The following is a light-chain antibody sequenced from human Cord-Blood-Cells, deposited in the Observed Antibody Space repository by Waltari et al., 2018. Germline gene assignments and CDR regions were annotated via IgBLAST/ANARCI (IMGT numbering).Light chain of an antibody. J-gene: IGLJ1*01. Sequence: QSALTQPRSVSGSPGQSVTISCTGTSSDVGGYNYVSWYQQHPGKAPKLMIYDVSKRPSGVPYRFSGSKSGNTASLTISGLQAEDEADYYCCSYAGSCYVFGTGTKVTVL. CDR1: SSDVGGYNY. V-gene: IGLV2-11*01. CDR2: DVS. CDR3: CSYAGSCYV.